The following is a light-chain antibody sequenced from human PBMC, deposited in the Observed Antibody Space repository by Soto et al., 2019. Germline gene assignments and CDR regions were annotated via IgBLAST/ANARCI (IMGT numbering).Light chain of an antibody. CDR3: QQSYSTLLT. CDR2: AAS. Sequence: DIQMTQSPSSLSASVGDRVTITCRASQSISSYLNWYQQKPGKAPKLLIYAASSLQSGVPSRFSGSGSVTDFTITISILQPEDFATYYCQQSYSTLLTFGGGTKVEIK. J-gene: IGKJ4*01. V-gene: IGKV1-39*01. CDR1: QSISSY.